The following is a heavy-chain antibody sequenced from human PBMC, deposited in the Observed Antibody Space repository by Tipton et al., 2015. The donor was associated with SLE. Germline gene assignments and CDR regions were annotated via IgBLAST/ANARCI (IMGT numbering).Heavy chain of an antibody. J-gene: IGHJ6*03. D-gene: IGHD3/OR15-3a*01. CDR3: ARVWTGYFSYMDV. V-gene: IGHV3-9*01. CDR2: ISWDSENK. CDR1: GFTFDGYA. Sequence: SLRLSCAASGFTFDGYAMYWVRQRPGKGLEWVSIISWDSENKAYADSVKGRFTISRDNDRYSLHLQMNSLRVEDTAVYYCARVWTGYFSYMDVWGKGTTVTVS.